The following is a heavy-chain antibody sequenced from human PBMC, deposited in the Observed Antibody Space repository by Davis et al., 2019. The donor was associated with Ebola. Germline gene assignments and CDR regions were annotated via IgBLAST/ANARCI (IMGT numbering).Heavy chain of an antibody. Sequence: ASVKVSCKASGYTFTSYYVYWVRQAPGQGLEWMGIINPSGGSTSYAQKFQGRVTMTEDTSTDTAYMELSSLRSEDTAVYYCATDPMYSYGSAYYWGQGTLVTVSS. CDR1: GYTFTSYY. D-gene: IGHD5-18*01. CDR3: ATDPMYSYGSAYY. V-gene: IGHV1-46*01. J-gene: IGHJ4*02. CDR2: INPSGGST.